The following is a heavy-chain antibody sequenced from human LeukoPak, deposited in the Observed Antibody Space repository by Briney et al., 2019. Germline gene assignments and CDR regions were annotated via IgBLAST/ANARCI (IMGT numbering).Heavy chain of an antibody. D-gene: IGHD6-19*01. J-gene: IGHJ4*02. CDR1: GYSFTSNW. Sequence: GASLKISCKASGYSFTSNWIVWVRQMPGKGLEWMGIIYPGDSDTRYSPSFQGQVTISVDKSITTAYLQWSSLKASDAAMYFCARPAAGTAPYFDYWGQGTLVTVSS. CDR3: ARPAAGTAPYFDY. CDR2: IYPGDSDT. V-gene: IGHV5-51*01.